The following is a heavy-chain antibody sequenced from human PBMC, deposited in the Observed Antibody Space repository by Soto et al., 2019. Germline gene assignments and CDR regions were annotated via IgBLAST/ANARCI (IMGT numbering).Heavy chain of an antibody. D-gene: IGHD6-6*01. V-gene: IGHV2-5*01. Sequence: QITLKESGPTLVKPTQTLTLTCTFSGFSLSTSGVGVGWIRQPPGKALEWLALIYWNDDKRYSPSLKSRLTITKDTSKNQMVLTMTNMDPVDTATYYCALLEYSSSSGGGGYFDYWGQGTLVTVSS. CDR2: IYWNDDK. J-gene: IGHJ4*02. CDR3: ALLEYSSSSGGGGYFDY. CDR1: GFSLSTSGVG.